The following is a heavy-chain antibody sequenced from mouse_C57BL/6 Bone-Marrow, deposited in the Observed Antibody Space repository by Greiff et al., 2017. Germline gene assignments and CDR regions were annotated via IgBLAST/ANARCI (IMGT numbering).Heavy chain of an antibody. CDR3: ARGIYYDAWFAY. CDR1: GFTFSDYY. J-gene: IGHJ3*01. Sequence: DVMLVESGGGLVQPGGSLKLSCAASGFTFSDYYMYWVRQTPEKRLEWVAYISNGGGSTYYPDTVKGRFTISRDNAKNTLYLQMIRLTSEDTAMYYCARGIYYDAWFAYWGQGTLVTVSA. D-gene: IGHD2-4*01. CDR2: ISNGGGST. V-gene: IGHV5-12*01.